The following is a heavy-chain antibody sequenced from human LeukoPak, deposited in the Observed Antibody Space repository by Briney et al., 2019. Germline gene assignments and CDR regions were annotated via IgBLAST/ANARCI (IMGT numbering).Heavy chain of an antibody. CDR2: IRSKAYGGTT. CDR1: GFTVGDYA. V-gene: IGHV3-49*03. Sequence: GGSLRLSCTASGFTVGDYAMIWFRQAPGRGLEWVGFIRSKAYGGTTEYAASVKGRFTISRDDSKSIPYLQMNSLKTEDTAVYYCTSCGGDCYSSDYWGQGTLVTVSS. J-gene: IGHJ4*02. CDR3: TSCGGDCYSSDY. D-gene: IGHD2-21*02.